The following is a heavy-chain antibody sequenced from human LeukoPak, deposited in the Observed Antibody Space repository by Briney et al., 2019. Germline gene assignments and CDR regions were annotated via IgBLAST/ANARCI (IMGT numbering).Heavy chain of an antibody. D-gene: IGHD2-15*01. CDR2: ISYDGSNK. V-gene: IGHV3-30*18. J-gene: IGHJ4*02. CDR1: GFTFSSYG. Sequence: GGSLRLSCAASGFTFSSYGMHWVRQAPGKGLEWVPVISYDGSNKYYADSVKGRFTISRDNSKNTLYLQMNSLRAEDTAVYYCAKILEGTRDKYYFDYWGQGTLVTVSS. CDR3: AKILEGTRDKYYFDY.